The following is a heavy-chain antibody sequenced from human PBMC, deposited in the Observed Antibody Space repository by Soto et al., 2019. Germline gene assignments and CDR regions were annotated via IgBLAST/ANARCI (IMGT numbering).Heavy chain of an antibody. CDR2: MGPDGSST. CDR3: AVHGDYDAFNF. CDR1: GISFSRYW. J-gene: IGHJ3*01. Sequence: EVQVVESGGGLVQPGGSLRLSCAASGISFSRYWTHWVRHAPGKGLEWVSRMGPDGSSTSYADSVKGRFSISRDDAKNTLSLQVNSLRADDTAVYYCAVHGDYDAFNFWGQGTVVTVSS. D-gene: IGHD4-17*01. V-gene: IGHV3-74*01.